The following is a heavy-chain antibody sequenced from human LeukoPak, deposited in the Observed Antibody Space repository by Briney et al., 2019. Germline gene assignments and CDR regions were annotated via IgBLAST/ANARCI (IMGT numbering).Heavy chain of an antibody. CDR3: AKDSKRYPPDYYMDV. V-gene: IGHV3-23*01. Sequence: GGSLRLSCAASGFTFSSYSMNWVRQAPGKGLEWVSSISASGGSTYYADSVKGRFTISRDNPKNTLYLQMSSLSAEDTAIYYCAKDSKRYPPDYYMDVWGQGTTVTVSS. CDR2: ISASGGST. CDR1: GFTFSSYS. J-gene: IGHJ6*03. D-gene: IGHD1-14*01.